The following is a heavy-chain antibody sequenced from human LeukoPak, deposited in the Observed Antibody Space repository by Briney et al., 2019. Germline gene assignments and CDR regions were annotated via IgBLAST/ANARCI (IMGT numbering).Heavy chain of an antibody. CDR2: ISWNSGSI. J-gene: IGHJ4*02. V-gene: IGHV3-9*03. CDR3: AKADVDTAMDPYYLDY. Sequence: GGSLRLSCAASGFTFDDYAMHWVRQAPGKGLEWASGISWNSGSIGYADSVKGRFTISRDNAKNSLYLQMNSLRAEDMALYYCAKADVDTAMDPYYLDYWGQGTLVTVSS. D-gene: IGHD5-18*01. CDR1: GFTFDDYA.